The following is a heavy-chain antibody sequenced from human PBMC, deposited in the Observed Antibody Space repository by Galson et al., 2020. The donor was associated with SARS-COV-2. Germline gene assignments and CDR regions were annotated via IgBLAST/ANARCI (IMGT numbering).Heavy chain of an antibody. V-gene: IGHV4-31*03. CDR3: ARAPITMIVVVDAFDI. Sequence: ETSETLSLTCTVSGGSISSGGYYWSWIRQHPGKGLEWIGYIYYSGSTYYNPSLKSRVTISVDTSKNQFSLKLSSVTAADTAVYYCARAPITMIVVVDAFDIWGQGTMVTVSS. CDR1: GGSISSGGYY. CDR2: IYYSGST. D-gene: IGHD3-22*01. J-gene: IGHJ3*02.